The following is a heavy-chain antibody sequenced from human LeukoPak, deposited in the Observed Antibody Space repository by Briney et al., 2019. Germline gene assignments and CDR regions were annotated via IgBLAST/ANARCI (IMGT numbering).Heavy chain of an antibody. CDR1: GGSISSYY. V-gene: IGHV4-59*01. CDR3: ARAGGEGYYDSSGKSSFDY. D-gene: IGHD3-22*01. Sequence: SETLSLTCTVSGGSISSYYWSWIRQPPGKGLEWIGYIHYSGSTNYNPSLKSRGTISVDTSKNQFSLKLSSVTAADTAVYYCARAGGEGYYDSSGKSSFDYWGQGTLVTVSS. J-gene: IGHJ4*02. CDR2: IHYSGST.